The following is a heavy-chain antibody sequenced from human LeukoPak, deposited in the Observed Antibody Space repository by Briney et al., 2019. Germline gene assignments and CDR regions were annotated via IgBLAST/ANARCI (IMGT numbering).Heavy chain of an antibody. CDR2: IYYSGST. Sequence: PSETLSLTCTVSGGSISSGDYYWRWIRQPPGKGLEWIEYIYYSGSTYYNPSLKSRVTISVDTSKNQFSPKLSSVTAADTAVYYCARGIFRITMIVNRLGAFDIWGQGTMVTVSS. D-gene: IGHD3-22*01. J-gene: IGHJ3*02. CDR3: ARGIFRITMIVNRLGAFDI. CDR1: GGSISSGDYY. V-gene: IGHV4-30-4*01.